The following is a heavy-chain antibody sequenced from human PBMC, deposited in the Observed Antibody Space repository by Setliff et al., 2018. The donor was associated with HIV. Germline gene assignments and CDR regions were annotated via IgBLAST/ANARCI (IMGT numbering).Heavy chain of an antibody. V-gene: IGHV1-46*01. CDR3: ARDPAPSSSASYFQH. J-gene: IGHJ1*01. Sequence: SVKVSCKASGYTFTSYYMHWVRQAPGQGLEWMGIINLSSGSTTYAQKFQGRVTMTRDTSTSTVYMELSSLRSEDTAVYYCARDPAPSSSASYFQHWGQGTPVTVSS. D-gene: IGHD6-6*01. CDR2: INLSSGST. CDR1: GYTFTSYY.